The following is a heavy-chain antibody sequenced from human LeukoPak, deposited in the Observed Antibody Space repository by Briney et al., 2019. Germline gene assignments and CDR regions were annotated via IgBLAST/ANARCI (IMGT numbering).Heavy chain of an antibody. CDR3: AKDHGWGFDP. CDR2: ISYDGSNK. D-gene: IGHD3-10*01. CDR1: GFTFSNYG. J-gene: IGHJ5*02. V-gene: IGHV3-30*18. Sequence: PGGSLRLSCAASGFTFSNYGMHWVRQAPGKGLEWVAVISYDGSNKYYADSVKGRFTMSRDNSKNTLYLQMNSLRAEDTAVYYCAKDHGWGFDPWGQGTLVTVSS.